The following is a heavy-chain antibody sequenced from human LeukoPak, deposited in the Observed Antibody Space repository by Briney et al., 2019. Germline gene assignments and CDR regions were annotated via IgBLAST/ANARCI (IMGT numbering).Heavy chain of an antibody. V-gene: IGHV3-33*01. J-gene: IGHJ4*02. CDR1: GFTFSNYA. D-gene: IGHD3-16*01. Sequence: GGSLRLSCAASGFTFSNYAMHWVRQAPGKGLEWVAVIWYDGSNKYYGDSVKGRFTISRDNSKKTLYLQMNSLRAEDTAVYYCAGGVSWGVYWGQGTLVTVSS. CDR2: IWYDGSNK. CDR3: AGGVSWGVY.